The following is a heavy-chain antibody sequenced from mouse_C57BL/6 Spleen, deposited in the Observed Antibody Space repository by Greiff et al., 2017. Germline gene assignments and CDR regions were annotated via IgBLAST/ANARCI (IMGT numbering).Heavy chain of an antibody. J-gene: IGHJ3*01. V-gene: IGHV1-15*01. Sequence: QVHVKQPGAELVRPGASVTLSCKASGYTFTDYEMHWVKQTPVHGLEWIGAIDPATGGTAYNQKFKGKAILTADKSSSTAYMELRSLTSEDSAVYYCTRKGFAYWGQGTLVTVAA. CDR3: TRKGFAY. CDR2: IDPATGGT. CDR1: GYTFTDYE.